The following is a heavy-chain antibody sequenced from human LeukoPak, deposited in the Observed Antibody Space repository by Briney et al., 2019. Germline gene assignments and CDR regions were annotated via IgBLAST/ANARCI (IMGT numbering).Heavy chain of an antibody. D-gene: IGHD2-15*01. J-gene: IGHJ4*02. CDR1: GFTFSSYA. CDR2: ISGSGGST. V-gene: IGHV3-23*01. Sequence: GGSLRLSCAVSGFTFSSYAMSWVRQAPGKGLEWVSAISGSGGSTYYADSVKGRFTISRDNSKNTLYLQMNSLRAEDTAVYYCAKDPNTVVVAAIDYWGQGTLVTVSS. CDR3: AKDPNTVVVAAIDY.